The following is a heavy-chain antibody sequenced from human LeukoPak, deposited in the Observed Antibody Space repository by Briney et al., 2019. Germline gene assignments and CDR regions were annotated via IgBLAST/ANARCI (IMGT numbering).Heavy chain of an antibody. D-gene: IGHD7-27*01. CDR3: AKDYNWGWDY. V-gene: IGHV3-30*02. CDR2: VKPGGNSK. Sequence: PGGSLRLSCAASGFTFSWNGMHWVRQAPGKGLEWVAFVKPGGNSKYYPDSVRGRFTISKDNSKKMLYLQMESLRVEDTAVYYCAKDYNWGWDYWGQGSLAIVSS. J-gene: IGHJ4*02. CDR1: GFTFSWNG.